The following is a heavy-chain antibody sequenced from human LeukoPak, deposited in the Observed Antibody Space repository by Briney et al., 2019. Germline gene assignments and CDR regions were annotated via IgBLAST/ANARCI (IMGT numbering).Heavy chain of an antibody. Sequence: ASVKVSCKASGYTFTGYYMHWVRQAPGQGLEWMGWINPNRGGTNYAQKFQGRVTMTRDTSISTAYMELSRLRSDDTAVYYCARGGRTVTTFDYWGQGTLVTVSS. D-gene: IGHD4-11*01. CDR3: ARGGRTVTTFDY. V-gene: IGHV1-2*02. CDR2: INPNRGGT. CDR1: GYTFTGYY. J-gene: IGHJ4*02.